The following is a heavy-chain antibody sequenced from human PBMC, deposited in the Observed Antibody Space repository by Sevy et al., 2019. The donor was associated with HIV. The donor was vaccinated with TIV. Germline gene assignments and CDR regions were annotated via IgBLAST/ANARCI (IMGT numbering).Heavy chain of an antibody. V-gene: IGHV4-59*01. CDR3: ARERQLVLDY. J-gene: IGHJ4*02. CDR1: GGSISNYY. CDR2: PYYSGST. Sequence: SETLSLTCTVSGGSISNYYWSWIRRPPGKGLEWIGYPYYSGSTNYNPSLKSRVTMSVDTSRNQFSLKLSSVTAADTAVYYCARERQLVLDYWGQGTLVTVSS. D-gene: IGHD1-1*01.